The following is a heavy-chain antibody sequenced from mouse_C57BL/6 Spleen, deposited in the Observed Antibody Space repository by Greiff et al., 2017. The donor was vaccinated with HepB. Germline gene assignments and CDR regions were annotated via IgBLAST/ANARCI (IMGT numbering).Heavy chain of an antibody. CDR2: ISYDGSN. V-gene: IGHV3-6*01. CDR1: GYSITSGYY. J-gene: IGHJ4*01. D-gene: IGHD3-2*02. CDR3: ARGGQLRLRGAMDY. Sequence: EVKLMESGPGLVKPSQSLSLTCSVTGYSITSGYYWNWIRQFPGNKLEWMGYISYDGSNNYNPSLKNRISITRDTSKNQFFLKLNSVTTEDTATYYCARGGQLRLRGAMDYWGQGTSVTVSS.